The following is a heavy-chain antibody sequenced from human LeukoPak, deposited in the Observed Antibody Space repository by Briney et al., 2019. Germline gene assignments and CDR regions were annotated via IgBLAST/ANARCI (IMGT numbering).Heavy chain of an antibody. V-gene: IGHV3-53*01. Sequence: PGGSLRLSCAASGFTVSSNYMCWVRQAPGKGLEWVSVIYSGGSTYYADSVKGRFTISRDNSKNTLYLQMNSLRAEDTAVYYCAKAAAGKFDYWGQGTLVTVSS. J-gene: IGHJ4*02. CDR2: IYSGGST. CDR3: AKAAAGKFDY. CDR1: GFTVSSNY. D-gene: IGHD6-13*01.